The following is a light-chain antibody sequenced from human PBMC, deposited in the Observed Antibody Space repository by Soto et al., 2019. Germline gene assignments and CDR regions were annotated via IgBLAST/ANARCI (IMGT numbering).Light chain of an antibody. J-gene: IGLJ1*01. V-gene: IGLV4-69*01. CDR1: SGHSSYA. CDR2: LNSDDSH. CDR3: QTWGTGPFV. Sequence: QSVLTQSPSASASLGASVKLTCTLSSGHSSYAIAWHQQQPEKGPRYLMKLNSDDSHSKGDGIPDRFSGSSSGAERYLTISSLQSEDEADYYCQTWGTGPFVFGTGTKLTVL.